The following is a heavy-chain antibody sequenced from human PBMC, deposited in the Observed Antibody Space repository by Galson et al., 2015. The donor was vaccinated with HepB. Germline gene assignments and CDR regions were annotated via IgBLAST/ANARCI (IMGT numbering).Heavy chain of an antibody. CDR1: GDSVSSNSGA. D-gene: IGHD6-6*01. Sequence: CAISGDSVSSNSGAWNWIRQSPSRGLEWLGRTYYKSKWYNDYAVSVKSRIAINPDTSKNQFSLKLSSVTAADTAVYYCARAVRSSGSWFDPWGQGTLVTVSS. J-gene: IGHJ5*02. V-gene: IGHV6-1*01. CDR3: ARAVRSSGSWFDP. CDR2: TYYKSKWYN.